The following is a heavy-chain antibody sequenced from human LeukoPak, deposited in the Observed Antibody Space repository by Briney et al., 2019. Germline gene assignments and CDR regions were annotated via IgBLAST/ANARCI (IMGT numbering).Heavy chain of an antibody. CDR1: GGSLSSYY. CDR2: IYYSGST. D-gene: IGHD6-19*01. V-gene: IGHV4-59*01. Sequence: SETLSLTCSVSGGSLSSYYWSWIRQPPGKGLEWIRYIYYSGSTNYNPSLKSRVTISVDTSKNQFSLKLSSVTAADTAVYYCTSSIAVARFDYWGQGTPVTVSS. CDR3: TSSIAVARFDY. J-gene: IGHJ4*02.